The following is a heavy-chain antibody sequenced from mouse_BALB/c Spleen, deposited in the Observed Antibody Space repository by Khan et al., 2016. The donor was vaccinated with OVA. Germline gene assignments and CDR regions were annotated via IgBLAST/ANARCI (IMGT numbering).Heavy chain of an antibody. Sequence: EVQLQESGPELMRPGASVKISCKASGYSFTTYYIHWVKQSHGKSLEWIGYIDPFNGVTSYNQKFKGKATLTVDNSSSTAYMPLSSLTSEDSAVYYCARHGYVAWFAYWGQGTLVTVSA. J-gene: IGHJ3*01. D-gene: IGHD2-2*01. CDR1: GYSFTTYY. CDR3: ARHGYVAWFAY. V-gene: IGHV1S135*01. CDR2: IDPFNGVT.